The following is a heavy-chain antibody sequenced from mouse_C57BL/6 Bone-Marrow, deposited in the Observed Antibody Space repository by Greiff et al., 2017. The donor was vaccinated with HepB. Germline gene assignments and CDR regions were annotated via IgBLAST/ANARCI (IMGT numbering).Heavy chain of an antibody. Sequence: EADGGLVQPKGSLKLSCAASGFSFNTYAMNWVRQAPGKGLEWVARIRSKSNNYATYYADSVKDRFTISRDDSESMLYLQMNNLKSEDTAMYYCVRPAYYSNYYAMDYWGQGTSVTVSS. CDR2: IRSKSNNYAT. CDR3: VRPAYYSNYYAMDY. V-gene: IGHV10-1*01. J-gene: IGHJ4*01. CDR1: GFSFNTYA. D-gene: IGHD2-5*01.